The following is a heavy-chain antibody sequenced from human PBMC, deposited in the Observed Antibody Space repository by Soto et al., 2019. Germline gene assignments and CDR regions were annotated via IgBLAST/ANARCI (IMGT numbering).Heavy chain of an antibody. CDR3: ASGIVSNWNYGGGYYYYYGMDV. CDR2: ISSSGSTI. D-gene: IGHD1-7*01. V-gene: IGHV3-11*01. J-gene: IGHJ6*02. Sequence: GGSLRLSCTASGFTFSDYYMSWIRQAPGKGLEWVSYISSSGSTIYYADSVKGRFTISRDNAKNSLYLQMNSLRAEDTAVYYCASGIVSNWNYGGGYYYYYGMDVWGQGTTVTVSS. CDR1: GFTFSDYY.